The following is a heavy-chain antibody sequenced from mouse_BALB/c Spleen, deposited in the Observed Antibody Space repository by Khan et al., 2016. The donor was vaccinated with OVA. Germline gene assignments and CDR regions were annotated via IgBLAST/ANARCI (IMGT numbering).Heavy chain of an antibody. CDR1: GFTFSTYG. CDR3: TRLAYYYNSEVFAY. Sequence: EVELVESGGDLVKPGGSLKLSCAVSGFTFSTYGMSWVRQTPDMRLEWVATISTGGHYTYYPDSVKGRFTISRDNAMNTLYLQMSILKSEDTAIYYCTRLAYYYNSEVFAYWGQGTLVAGSA. J-gene: IGHJ3*01. CDR2: ISTGGHYT. V-gene: IGHV5-6*01. D-gene: IGHD1-1*01.